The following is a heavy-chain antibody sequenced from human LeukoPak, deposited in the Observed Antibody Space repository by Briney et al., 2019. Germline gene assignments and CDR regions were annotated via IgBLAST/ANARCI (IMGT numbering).Heavy chain of an antibody. Sequence: GGSLRLSCAASGFTFSSYSMNWVRQAPGKGLEWVSSISSGSSYIYYADSVKGRFTISRDNAKNSLYLQMNSLRAEDTAVYYCARDSMITFGGVIVPSPFDYWGQGTLVTVSS. D-gene: IGHD3-16*02. CDR1: GFTFSSYS. V-gene: IGHV3-21*01. CDR2: ISSGSSYI. CDR3: ARDSMITFGGVIVPSPFDY. J-gene: IGHJ4*02.